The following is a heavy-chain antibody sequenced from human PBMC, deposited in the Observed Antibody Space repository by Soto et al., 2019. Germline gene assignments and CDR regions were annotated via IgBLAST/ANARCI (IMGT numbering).Heavy chain of an antibody. CDR3: ARVTIFGVAQYYFDY. Sequence: QVQLVQSGAEVKKPGASVKVSRKASGYTFTSYGISWVRQAPGQGLEWMGWISAYNGNTNYAQKLQGRVTMTTDTSTSTAYMELRSLRSDDTAVYYCARVTIFGVAQYYFDYWGQGTLVTVSS. J-gene: IGHJ4*02. V-gene: IGHV1-18*01. D-gene: IGHD3-3*01. CDR2: ISAYNGNT. CDR1: GYTFTSYG.